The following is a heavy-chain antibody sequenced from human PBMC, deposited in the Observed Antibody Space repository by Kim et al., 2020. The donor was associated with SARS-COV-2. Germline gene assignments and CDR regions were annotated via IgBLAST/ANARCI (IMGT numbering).Heavy chain of an antibody. CDR2: INHSGST. V-gene: IGHV4-34*01. CDR1: GGSFSGYY. D-gene: IGHD4-17*01. CDR3: ARVDYLSVYPDDY. Sequence: SETLSLTCAVYGGSFSGYYWSWIRQPPGKGLEWIAEINHSGSTNYNPSLKSRVTISVDTSKNQFSLKLSSVTAAATAVYYCARVDYLSVYPDDYWGQGTLVTVSS. J-gene: IGHJ4*02.